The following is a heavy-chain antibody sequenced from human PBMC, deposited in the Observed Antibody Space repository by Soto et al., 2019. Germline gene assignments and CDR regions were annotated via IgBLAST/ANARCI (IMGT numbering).Heavy chain of an antibody. CDR2: IYHSGST. Sequence: SETLSLTCAVSGGSIISSNCLIVFREPAGKGLEWIGEIYHSGSTNYNPSLKSRVTISVDKSKNQFSLKLSSVTAADTAVYYCARSDSGWYDYYYYGMDVWGQGTTVTVSS. D-gene: IGHD6-19*01. J-gene: IGHJ6*02. CDR1: GGSIISSNC. CDR3: ARSDSGWYDYYYYGMDV. V-gene: IGHV4-4*02.